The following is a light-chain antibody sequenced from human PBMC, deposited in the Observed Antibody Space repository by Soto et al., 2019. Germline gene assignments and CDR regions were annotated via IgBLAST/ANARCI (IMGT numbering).Light chain of an antibody. CDR1: TGAVTSGHY. V-gene: IGLV7-46*01. J-gene: IGLJ2*01. Sequence: QAVVTQEPSLTVSPGGTVTLTCGSSTGAVTSGHYPYWFQQKPGQAPWTLISDTSNKHSWTPARFSGSLLGGKAALTLSGAQPEDEAESYCLLSYSGARVFGGGTKVTVL. CDR2: DTS. CDR3: LLSYSGARV.